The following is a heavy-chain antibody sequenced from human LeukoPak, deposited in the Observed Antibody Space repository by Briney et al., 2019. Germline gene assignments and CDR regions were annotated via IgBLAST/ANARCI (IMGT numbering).Heavy chain of an antibody. J-gene: IGHJ3*02. CDR2: ISGSGGST. D-gene: IGHD4-23*01. CDR1: GFTFSSYA. V-gene: IGHV3-23*01. CDR3: AKAYYGGNFNDAFDI. Sequence: GGSLRLPCAASGFTFSSYAMSRVRQAPGKGLEWVSAISGSGGSTYYADSVKGRFTISRDNSKNTLYLRMNSLRAEDTAVYYCAKAYYGGNFNDAFDIWGQGTMVTVSS.